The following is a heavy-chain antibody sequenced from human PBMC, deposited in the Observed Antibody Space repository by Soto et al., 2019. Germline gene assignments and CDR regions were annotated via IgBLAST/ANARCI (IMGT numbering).Heavy chain of an antibody. V-gene: IGHV6-1*01. J-gene: IGHJ5*02. CDR2: TYYRSKWYN. D-gene: IGHD3-3*01. CDR3: AFGVVTQFDP. Sequence: HSPTLSLTCVVSGDSVSSSSGAWIWIRQSPSRGLEWLGRTYYRSKWYNDYAVSVKSRITINPDTSKNQFSLQLNSVTPEDTAVYYCAFGVVTQFDPWGQGTLVTVSS. CDR1: GDSVSSSSGA.